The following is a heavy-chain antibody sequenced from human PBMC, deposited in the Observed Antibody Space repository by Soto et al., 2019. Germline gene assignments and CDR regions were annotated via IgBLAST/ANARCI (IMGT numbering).Heavy chain of an antibody. D-gene: IGHD3-16*01. CDR1: GFTFSSSA. CDR3: ARDAGVSGELYY. J-gene: IGHJ4*02. CDR2: IVVGSGNT. V-gene: IGHV1-58*01. Sequence: SVKVSCKASGFTFSSSAVQWVRQARGQRLEWIGWIVVGSGNTNYAQKFQERVTITRDMSTSTAYMELSSLRSEDTAVYYCARDAGVSGELYYWGQGTLVTVSS.